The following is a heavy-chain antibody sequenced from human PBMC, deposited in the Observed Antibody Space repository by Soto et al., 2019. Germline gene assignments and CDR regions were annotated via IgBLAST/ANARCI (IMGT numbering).Heavy chain of an antibody. CDR3: AGFYVAAGAAPLED. Sequence: WGSLRLSCAASGVIFGNFGMHWVRQAPGKGLEWVGIIWHDGSNKYYADSVEGRFTISRDNSKNTVYLQMNSLRGEDTGIYYCAGFYVAAGAAPLEDWGQGTLVTVSS. CDR2: IWHDGSNK. CDR1: GVIFGNFG. J-gene: IGHJ4*02. V-gene: IGHV3-33*01. D-gene: IGHD1-26*01.